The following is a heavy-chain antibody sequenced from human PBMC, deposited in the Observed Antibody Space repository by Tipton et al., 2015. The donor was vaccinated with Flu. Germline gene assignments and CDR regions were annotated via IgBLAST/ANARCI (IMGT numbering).Heavy chain of an antibody. CDR2: ISGSGDNT. CDR1: GITLSTFA. J-gene: IGHJ2*01. Sequence: SLRLSCATSGITLSTFAMSWVRQAPGKGLEWVSVISGSGDNTNYADSVRGRFTISRDNSRDTVYLQMNRLRVDDTAVYYCARGAFVDADLEHWYFDLWGRGTLVTVSS. CDR3: ARGAFVDADLEHWYFDL. D-gene: IGHD5-18*01. V-gene: IGHV3-23*01.